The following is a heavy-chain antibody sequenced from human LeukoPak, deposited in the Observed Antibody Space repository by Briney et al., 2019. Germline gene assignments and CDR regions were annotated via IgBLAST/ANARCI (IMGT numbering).Heavy chain of an antibody. CDR2: IYHSGST. J-gene: IGHJ6*02. Sequence: PSETLSLTCAVSGGSISSGGYSWSWIRQPPGKGLEWIGYIYHSGSTYYNPSLKSRVTISVDRSKNQFSLKLSSVTAADTAVYYCARIVATMNYYYGMDVWGQGTTVTVSS. CDR3: ARIVATMNYYYGMDV. CDR1: GGSISSGGYS. V-gene: IGHV4-30-2*01. D-gene: IGHD5-12*01.